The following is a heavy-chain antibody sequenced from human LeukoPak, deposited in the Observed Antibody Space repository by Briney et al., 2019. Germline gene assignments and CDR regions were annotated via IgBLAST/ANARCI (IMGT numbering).Heavy chain of an antibody. D-gene: IGHD6-19*01. CDR2: INHSGST. CDR1: GGSFSGYY. CDR3: ARRGSGDAFDI. Sequence: PSETLSLTCAVYGGSFSGYYWSWIRQPPGKGLEWIGEINHSGSTNYNPSLKSRVAIPVDTSKNQFSLKLSSVTAADTAVYYCARRGSGDAFDIWGQGTMVTVSS. J-gene: IGHJ3*02. V-gene: IGHV4-34*01.